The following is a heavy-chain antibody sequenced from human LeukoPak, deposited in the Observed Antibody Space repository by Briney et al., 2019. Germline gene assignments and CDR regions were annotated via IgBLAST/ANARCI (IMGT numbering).Heavy chain of an antibody. D-gene: IGHD6-13*01. CDR3: ARARGISAAVHY. J-gene: IGHJ4*02. CDR1: GGSINSYY. Sequence: SETLSLTCSVSGGSINSYYWTWIRQPPGKGLEGIGYIYYTGTTNYNPSLESRVTMSVDTSKNQFSLKLSSVTAADTAVYYCARARGISAAVHYWGQGTLVTVSS. V-gene: IGHV4-59*01. CDR2: IYYTGTT.